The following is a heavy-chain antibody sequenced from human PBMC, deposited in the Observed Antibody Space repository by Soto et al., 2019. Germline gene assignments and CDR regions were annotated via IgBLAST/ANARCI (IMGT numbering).Heavy chain of an antibody. V-gene: IGHV1-69*01. D-gene: IGHD3-10*01. CDR2: TIPLFGTT. J-gene: IGHJ6*02. Sequence: QVQLVQSGVEVKKPGSSVRVSCKASGDTFKNSVISWVRQAPGQGLEWMGGTIPLFGTTDYAQKFQGRLPITPDESTTTAYMEVSRLTSEDTAVYYCVAELDFGKLSVVWGQGTTVIVSS. CDR3: VAELDFGKLSVV. CDR1: GDTFKNSV.